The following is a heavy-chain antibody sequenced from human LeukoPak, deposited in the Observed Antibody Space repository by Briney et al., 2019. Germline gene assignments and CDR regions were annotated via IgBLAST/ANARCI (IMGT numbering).Heavy chain of an antibody. V-gene: IGHV3-30*01. CDR1: GFTFSSYA. CDR3: AREARSDYDFWSGYYYYYYDDMDV. J-gene: IGHJ6*03. Sequence: PGGSLRLSCAASGFTFSSYAMHWVRQAPGKGLEWVAVISYDGSNKYYADSVKGRFTISRDNSKNTLYLQMISLRAEDTAVYYCAREARSDYDFWSGYYYYYYDDMDVWGKGTTVTVSS. CDR2: ISYDGSNK. D-gene: IGHD3-3*01.